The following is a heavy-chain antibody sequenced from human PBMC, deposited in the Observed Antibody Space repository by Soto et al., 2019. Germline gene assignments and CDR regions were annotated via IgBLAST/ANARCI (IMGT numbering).Heavy chain of an antibody. CDR1: GFIFENFG. D-gene: IGHD1-26*01. CDR3: AKNQGVELVPLATVDWFDP. V-gene: IGHV3-23*01. J-gene: IGHJ5*02. CDR2: ISGSGFKK. Sequence: GGSLSLSCAAAGFIFENFGMSWVRQAPGKGLEWISSISGSGFKKYYADSVKGRFTISRDNSKSTVYLELNNLSAEDTAVYHCAKNQGVELVPLATVDWFDPWGQGSVVTVSS.